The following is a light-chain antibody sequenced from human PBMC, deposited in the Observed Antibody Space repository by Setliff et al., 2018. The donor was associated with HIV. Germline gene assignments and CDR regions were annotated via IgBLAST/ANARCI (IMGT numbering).Light chain of an antibody. V-gene: IGLV1-47*01. J-gene: IGLJ3*02. CDR2: KDD. Sequence: QSVLTQPPSASGTPGQRVTISCSGSSSNIGTNYVYWYQQVPGTAPKVLIYKDDQRPSGVPDRFSASKSGNSASLAISGLRSEDEADYYCVSWDDSLVFGGGTKVTVL. CDR3: VSWDDSLV. CDR1: SSNIGTNY.